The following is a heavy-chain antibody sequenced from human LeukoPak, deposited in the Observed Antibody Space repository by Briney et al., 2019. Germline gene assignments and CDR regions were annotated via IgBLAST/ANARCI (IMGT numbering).Heavy chain of an antibody. J-gene: IGHJ6*02. D-gene: IGHD3-3*01. CDR3: ARESQQFWSVGALDV. CDR1: GFTFSSYS. Sequence: GGSLRLSCAASGFTFSSYSMNWVRQAPGQGLEWVSSISSSSSYIYYADSVKGRFTISRDNAKNSLYLQMNSLRAEDTAVYFCARESQQFWSVGALDVWGQGTTVTVSS. CDR2: ISSSSSYI. V-gene: IGHV3-21*01.